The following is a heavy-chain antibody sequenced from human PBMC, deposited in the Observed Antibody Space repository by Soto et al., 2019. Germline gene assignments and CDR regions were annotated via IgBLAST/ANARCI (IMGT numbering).Heavy chain of an antibody. V-gene: IGHV1-24*01. CDR3: ATGRITIFGVVIIARPGDAFDI. CDR2: FDPEDGET. J-gene: IGHJ3*02. D-gene: IGHD3-3*01. Sequence: GASVKVSCTVSGYTLTELSMHWVRQAPGKGLEWMGGFDPEDGETIYAQKSQGRVTMTEDTSTDTAYMELSSLRSEDTAVYYCATGRITIFGVVIIARPGDAFDIWGQGTMVTVSS. CDR1: GYTLTELS.